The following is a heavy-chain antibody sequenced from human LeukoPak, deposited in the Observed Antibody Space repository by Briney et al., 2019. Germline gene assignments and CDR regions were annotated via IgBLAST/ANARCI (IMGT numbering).Heavy chain of an antibody. J-gene: IGHJ4*02. CDR3: ARVTGGDYFDY. V-gene: IGHV3-21*01. Sequence: GGSLRLSCAASGFTFSSYSMNWVRQAPGKGLEWVSSISSSSSYIYYADSVKGRFTISRANAKNSLYLQMNSLRAEDTAVYYCARVTGGDYFDYWGQGTLVTVSS. CDR1: GFTFSSYS. D-gene: IGHD4-17*01. CDR2: ISSSSSYI.